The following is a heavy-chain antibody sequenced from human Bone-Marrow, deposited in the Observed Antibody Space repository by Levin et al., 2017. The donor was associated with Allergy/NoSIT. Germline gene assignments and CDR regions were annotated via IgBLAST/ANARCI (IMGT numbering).Heavy chain of an antibody. CDR1: GFTFSDYW. CDR3: ARVEYLDFWSGPLDV. J-gene: IGHJ6*02. D-gene: IGHD3-3*01. CDR2: IKFDGSET. Sequence: GGSLRLSCAASGFTFSDYWMSWVRQAPGKGLEWVANIKFDGSETHFVDSVKGRFSISRDNGKDSLYLQMSSLRVDDTAMYYCARVEYLDFWSGPLDVWGQGTTVTVSS. V-gene: IGHV3-7*01.